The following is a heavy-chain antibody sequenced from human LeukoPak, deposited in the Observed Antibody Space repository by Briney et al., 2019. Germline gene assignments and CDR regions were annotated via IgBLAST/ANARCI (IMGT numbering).Heavy chain of an antibody. Sequence: ASVKVSCKASGYTFTSYDINWVRPATGQGLEWMGWMNPNSGNTGYAQKFQGRVTMTRNTSISTAYMELSSLRSEDTAVYYCARDRRDCSSTSCRYLDYWGQGTLVTVSS. CDR1: GYTFTSYD. D-gene: IGHD2-2*01. V-gene: IGHV1-8*01. CDR2: MNPNSGNT. J-gene: IGHJ4*02. CDR3: ARDRRDCSSTSCRYLDY.